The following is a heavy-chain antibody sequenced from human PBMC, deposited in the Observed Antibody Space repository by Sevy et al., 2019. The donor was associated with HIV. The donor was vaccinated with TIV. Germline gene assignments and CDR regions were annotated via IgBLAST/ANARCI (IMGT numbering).Heavy chain of an antibody. J-gene: IGHJ5*02. V-gene: IGHV1-69*13. CDR3: AWVVDSLRFCSATSCYFNWFDP. D-gene: IGHD2-2*01. CDR1: GGDFNNNA. CDR2: IIPVSGAA. Sequence: ASVKVSCKTFGGDFNNNAIIWVRQAPGQGLEWMGGIIPVSGAAKYAQKFQDRVTISADESTSTSYMGLSSLRFEDTAVYFCAWVVDSLRFCSATSCYFNWFDPWGQGTLVTVSS.